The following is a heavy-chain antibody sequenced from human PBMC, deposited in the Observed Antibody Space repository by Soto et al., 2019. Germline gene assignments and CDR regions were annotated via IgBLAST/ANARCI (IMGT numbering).Heavy chain of an antibody. CDR2: IYYSGST. CDR1: GGSISSYY. CDR3: ARDRNWKGYSGMDV. Sequence: QVQLQESGPGLVKPSETLSLTCTVSGGSISSYYWSWIRQPPGKRLEWIGYIYYSGSTNYNPSLERRLTISLDTSKNPFSLKLSSVTAADTAVYYCARDRNWKGYSGMDVWGQGTTVTVSS. J-gene: IGHJ6*02. V-gene: IGHV4-59*01. D-gene: IGHD1-1*01.